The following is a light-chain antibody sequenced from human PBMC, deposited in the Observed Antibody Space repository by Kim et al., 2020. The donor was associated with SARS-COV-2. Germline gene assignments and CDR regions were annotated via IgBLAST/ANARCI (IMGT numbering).Light chain of an antibody. Sequence: VSPRQTARITCSGDRLGDKYASWYQQKPGQSPVLVIYNDSRRPSGIPERFSGSNSGNTATLTISGTQAIDEADYYCQAWDNNNGVFGGGTQLTVL. V-gene: IGLV3-1*01. J-gene: IGLJ3*02. CDR2: NDS. CDR1: RLGDKY. CDR3: QAWDNNNGV.